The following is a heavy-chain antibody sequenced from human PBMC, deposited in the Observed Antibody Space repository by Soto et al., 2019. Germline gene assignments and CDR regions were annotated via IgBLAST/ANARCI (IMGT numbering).Heavy chain of an antibody. CDR3: AKGGSQAGVLVGWFDP. D-gene: IGHD6-25*01. CDR2: ISWNSGSI. CDR1: GFTFDDYA. Sequence: EVQLVESGGGLVQPGRSLRLSCAASGFTFDDYAMHWVRQAPGKGLEWVSGISWNSGSIGYADSVKGRFTISRDNAKNSLYLQMNSLRAEDTALYYCAKGGSQAGVLVGWFDPWGQGTLVTVSS. V-gene: IGHV3-9*01. J-gene: IGHJ5*02.